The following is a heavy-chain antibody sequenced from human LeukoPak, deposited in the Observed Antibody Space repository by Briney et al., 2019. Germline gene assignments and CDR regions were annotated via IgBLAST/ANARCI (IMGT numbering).Heavy chain of an antibody. CDR3: ARGRWQWEGWEPGYFDY. Sequence: SETLSLTCAVHGGSFSGYYWSWIRQPPGKGLEWIGEINQSGSTNYNPSLKSGVPISEDTSKNQFSLKLSSVTAADTAVYYCARGRWQWEGWEPGYFDYWGQGTLVTVSS. CDR1: GGSFSGYY. J-gene: IGHJ4*02. D-gene: IGHD1-26*01. V-gene: IGHV4-34*01. CDR2: INQSGST.